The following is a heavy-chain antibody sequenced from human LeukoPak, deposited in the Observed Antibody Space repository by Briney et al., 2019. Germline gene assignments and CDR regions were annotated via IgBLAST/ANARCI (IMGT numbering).Heavy chain of an antibody. CDR3: ARFALLGMGDY. Sequence: PGGSLRLSCAASGFTFSSYAMHWVRQAPGKGLEWVAVISYDGSNKYYADSVKGRFTISRDNSKNTLYLQMNSLRAEDTAVYYCARFALLGMGDYWGQGTLVTVSS. V-gene: IGHV3-30-3*01. D-gene: IGHD7-27*01. CDR2: ISYDGSNK. J-gene: IGHJ4*02. CDR1: GFTFSSYA.